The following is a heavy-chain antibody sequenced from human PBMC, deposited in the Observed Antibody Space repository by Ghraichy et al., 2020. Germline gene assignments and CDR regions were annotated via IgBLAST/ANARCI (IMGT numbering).Heavy chain of an antibody. D-gene: IGHD5-24*01. CDR1: GFTFSDYY. J-gene: IGHJ4*02. CDR3: ARAVEMASLVDY. Sequence: GESLNISCAASGFTFSDYYMSWIRQAPGKGLEWVSYISSSGSTIYYADSVKGRFTISRDNAKNSLYLQMNSLRAEDTAVYYCARAVEMASLVDYWGQGSLVTVSS. V-gene: IGHV3-11*01. CDR2: ISSSGSTI.